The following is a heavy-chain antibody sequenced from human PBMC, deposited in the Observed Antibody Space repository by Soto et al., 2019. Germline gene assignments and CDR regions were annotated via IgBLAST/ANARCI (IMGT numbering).Heavy chain of an antibody. CDR1: GGSISKNY. D-gene: IGHD6-6*01. J-gene: IGHJ6*02. CDR3: ARSSPYYYGMDV. CDR2: IYYSGTT. V-gene: IGHV4-59*12. Sequence: SETLSLTCTVSGGSISKNYWTWIRQPPGKGLEWIGNIYYSGTTNYSPSFQGHVTISADKSISTAYLQWSSLKASDTAMYYCARSSPYYYGMDVWGQGTTVTVSS.